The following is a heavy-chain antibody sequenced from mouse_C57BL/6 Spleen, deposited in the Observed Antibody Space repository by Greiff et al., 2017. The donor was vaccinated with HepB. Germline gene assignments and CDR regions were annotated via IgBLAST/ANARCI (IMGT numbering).Heavy chain of an antibody. Sequence: QVQLQQPGAELVKPGASVKMSCKASGYTFTSYWITWVKQRPGQGLEWIGDIYPGSGSTNYNEKFKSKATLTVDTSSSTAYMQLSSLTSEDSAVYDCARSWDGYCPRDYWGQGTTLTVSS. CDR1: GYTFTSYW. CDR3: ARSWDGYCPRDY. CDR2: IYPGSGST. V-gene: IGHV1-55*01. D-gene: IGHD2-3*01. J-gene: IGHJ2*01.